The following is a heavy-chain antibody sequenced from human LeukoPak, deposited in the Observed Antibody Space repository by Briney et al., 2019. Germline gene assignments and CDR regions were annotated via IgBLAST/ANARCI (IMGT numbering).Heavy chain of an antibody. D-gene: IGHD5-24*01. CDR1: GFTFSSYS. Sequence: GGSLRLSCAASGFTFSSYSMNWVRQAPGKGLEWVSSISSSSSYIYYADSVKGRFTISRDNAKNSLYLQMSSLRAEDTAVYYCARERDGYNYLDYWGQGTLVTVSS. V-gene: IGHV3-21*01. J-gene: IGHJ4*02. CDR3: ARERDGYNYLDY. CDR2: ISSSSSYI.